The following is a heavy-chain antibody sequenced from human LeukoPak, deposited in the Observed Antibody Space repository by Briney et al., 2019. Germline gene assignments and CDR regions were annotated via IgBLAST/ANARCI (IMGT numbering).Heavy chain of an antibody. Sequence: GASVTVSCTASGYTFTSYGVSWVRQAPGQGLEWMGWISAYNGNTKYAQKLQGRVTMTTDTSTSTAYMELRSLRSDDTAVYYCARDEQLVPSAYWGQGTLVTVSS. CDR2: ISAYNGNT. CDR3: ARDEQLVPSAY. J-gene: IGHJ4*02. V-gene: IGHV1-18*01. CDR1: GYTFTSYG. D-gene: IGHD6-6*01.